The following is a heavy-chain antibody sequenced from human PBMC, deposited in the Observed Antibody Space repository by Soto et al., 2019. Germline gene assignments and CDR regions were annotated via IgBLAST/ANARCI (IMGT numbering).Heavy chain of an antibody. CDR1: GDSVSSNSAA. V-gene: IGHV6-1*01. D-gene: IGHD6-13*01. CDR3: ARYSPYSSSWRNRFDP. J-gene: IGHJ5*02. CDR2: TYYRSKWYT. Sequence: PSQTLSLTCAISGDSVSSNSAAWNWIRQSPSRGLEWLGRTYYRSKWYTDYAVSVKSRITINPDTSKNQFSLQLNSVTPDDTAVYYCARYSPYSSSWRNRFDPWGQGTLVTVSS.